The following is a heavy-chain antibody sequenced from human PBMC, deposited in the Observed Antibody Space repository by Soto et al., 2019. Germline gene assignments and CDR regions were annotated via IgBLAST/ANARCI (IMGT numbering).Heavy chain of an antibody. CDR1: GGSISSGGYS. V-gene: IGHV4-30-2*01. Sequence: SETLSLTCAVSGGSISSGGYSWSWIRQPPGKGLEWIGYIYHSGSTYYNPSLKSRVTISVDRSKNQFSPKLSSVTAADTAVYYCARGYDYVWGSYRPSRYFDYWGQGTLVTVSS. D-gene: IGHD3-16*02. CDR2: IYHSGST. CDR3: ARGYDYVWGSYRPSRYFDY. J-gene: IGHJ4*02.